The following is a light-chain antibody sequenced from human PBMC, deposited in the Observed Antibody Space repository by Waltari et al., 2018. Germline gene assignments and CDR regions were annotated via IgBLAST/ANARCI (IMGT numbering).Light chain of an antibody. CDR1: QSLVYSDGNIY. Sequence: VVLTQSPLSLPVTLGQPASISCRSRQSLVYSDGNIYLNWFQQRPGQSPRRLIYEVSNRDSGVPDRFSGSGSGTEFTLRISRVEAEDVAFYYCMQGSHWPYTFGQGTKLEIK. J-gene: IGKJ2*01. V-gene: IGKV2-30*01. CDR2: EVS. CDR3: MQGSHWPYT.